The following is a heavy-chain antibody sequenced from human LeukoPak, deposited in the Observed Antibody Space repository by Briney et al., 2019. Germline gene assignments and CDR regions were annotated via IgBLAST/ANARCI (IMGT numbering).Heavy chain of an antibody. CDR1: GYTFTGYY. Sequence: ASVKVSCKASGYTFTGYYMHWVRQATGQGLEWMGRINPNSGGTNYAQKFQGRVTMTRDTSISTAYMELSRLRSDDTAVYYCARPTSSGWITLWGQGTLVTVSS. D-gene: IGHD6-19*01. CDR2: INPNSGGT. V-gene: IGHV1-2*06. CDR3: ARPTSSGWITL. J-gene: IGHJ4*02.